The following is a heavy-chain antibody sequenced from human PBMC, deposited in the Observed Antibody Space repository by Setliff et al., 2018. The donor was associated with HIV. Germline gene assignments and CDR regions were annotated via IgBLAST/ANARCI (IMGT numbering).Heavy chain of an antibody. J-gene: IGHJ6*02. CDR2: IYHSGST. CDR3: ARADDYYDSSGYYRYYYYGMDV. V-gene: IGHV4-38-2*01. D-gene: IGHD3-22*01. CDR1: GYSISSGYY. Sequence: LSLTCVVSGYSISSGYYWGWIRQPPGKGLEWIGSIYHSGSTYYNPSLKSRVTISVDTSKNQFSLKLSSVTAAATAVYYCARADDYYDSSGYYRYYYYGMDVWGQGTTVTVSS.